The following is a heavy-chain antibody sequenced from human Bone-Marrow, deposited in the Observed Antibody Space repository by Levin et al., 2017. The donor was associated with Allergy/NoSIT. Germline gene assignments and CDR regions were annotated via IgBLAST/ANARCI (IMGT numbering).Heavy chain of an antibody. V-gene: IGHV4-39*01. Sequence: SQTLSLTCTVSGGSISSSSYYWGWIRQPPGKGLEWIGSIYYSGSTYYNPSLKSRVTISVDTSKNQFSLKLSSVTAADTAVYYCARVGPLLRDYYYYYMDAWGKGTTVTVSS. CDR3: ARVGPLLRDYYYYYMDA. J-gene: IGHJ6*03. CDR1: GGSISSSSYY. D-gene: IGHD2-15*01. CDR2: IYYSGST.